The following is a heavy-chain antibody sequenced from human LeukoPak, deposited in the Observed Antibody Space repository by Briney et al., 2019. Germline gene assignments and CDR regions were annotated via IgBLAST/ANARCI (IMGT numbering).Heavy chain of an antibody. D-gene: IGHD3-10*01. V-gene: IGHV4-61*02. CDR1: GGSISSGSYY. CDR2: IYTSGST. CDR3: ARLYGSGSSLYFDY. J-gene: IGHJ4*02. Sequence: PSETLSLTCTVSGGSISSGSYYWSWIRQPAGKGLEWIGRIYTSGSTNYNPSLKSRVTISVDTSKNQFSLKLSSVTAADTAVHYCARLYGSGSSLYFDYWGQGTLVTVSS.